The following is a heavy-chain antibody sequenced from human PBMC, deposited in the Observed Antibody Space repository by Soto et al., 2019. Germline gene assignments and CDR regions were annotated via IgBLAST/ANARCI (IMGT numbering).Heavy chain of an antibody. V-gene: IGHV1-2*02. CDR3: ARDPVADSGGGY. J-gene: IGHJ4*02. D-gene: IGHD6-19*01. CDR2: INPNSGGT. CDR1: GYTFTGYY. Sequence: GASVKVSCKAFGYTFTGYYLHWVRQAPGQGLEWMGWINPNSGGTNCAQKFQGRLTMTRDTSISTAYMELSGLRSDDTAVYYCARDPVADSGGGYWGQGTLVTVSS.